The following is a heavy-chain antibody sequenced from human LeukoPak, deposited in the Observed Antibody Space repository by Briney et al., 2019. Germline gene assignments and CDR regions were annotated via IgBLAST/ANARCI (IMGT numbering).Heavy chain of an antibody. CDR2: ISYDGSNK. V-gene: IGHV3-30-3*01. J-gene: IGHJ4*02. D-gene: IGHD6-13*01. Sequence: GGSLRLSCAASGFTFSSYAMHWVRQAPGKGLEWVAVISYDGSNKYYADSVKCRFTISRDNSKNTLYLQMNSLIAEDTAVYDCARVVHSSSWLSPFDYWGQGTLVTVSS. CDR3: ARVVHSSSWLSPFDY. CDR1: GFTFSSYA.